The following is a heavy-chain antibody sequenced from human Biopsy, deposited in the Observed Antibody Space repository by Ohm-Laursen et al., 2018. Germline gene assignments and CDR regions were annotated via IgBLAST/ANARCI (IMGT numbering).Heavy chain of an antibody. V-gene: IGHV4-59*01. J-gene: IGHJ4*02. CDR2: IYYTGST. Sequence: TLSLTCTVSRGSISNYYWTWTRQSPGKGLEWIGYIYYTGSTNYNPSVKSRVAISVDTSKNQFSLKLNSATAADTAVYFCARDSRGGHLNTTLITGKNLDSWGQGILVTVSS. CDR1: RGSISNYY. CDR3: ARDSRGGHLNTTLITGKNLDS. D-gene: IGHD3-16*01.